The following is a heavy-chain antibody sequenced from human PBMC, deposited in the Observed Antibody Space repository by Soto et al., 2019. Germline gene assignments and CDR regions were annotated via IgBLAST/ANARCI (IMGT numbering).Heavy chain of an antibody. CDR2: ISTYNGDT. D-gene: IGHD3-16*01. CDR1: GYTFTRSG. V-gene: IGHV1-18*01. Sequence: ASVKVSCKASGYTFTRSGISWVRQAPGQGLEWMGWISTYNGDTNYAQTFQGRVTMTTDTSTSTVYLDLRSLKSDDTAVYYCAIGGYYDNTWGKLSHYGLDVWGQGTSVTVSS. CDR3: AIGGYYDNTWGKLSHYGLDV. J-gene: IGHJ6*02.